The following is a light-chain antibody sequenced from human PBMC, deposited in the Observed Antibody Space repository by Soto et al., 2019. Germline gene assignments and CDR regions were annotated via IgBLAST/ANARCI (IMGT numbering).Light chain of an antibody. V-gene: IGKV1-33*01. CDR1: QDKSNS. Sequence: DIQMTQSPSSLSASVGDRVTFTCKASQDKSNSLNWFQQKPGKAPKLLIYVASNLESGFPSRFRETGSGTLFTFTISSLQPEDFATDYSLQYEELPLTFGGGTQVEIK. J-gene: IGKJ4*01. CDR2: VAS. CDR3: LQYEELPLT.